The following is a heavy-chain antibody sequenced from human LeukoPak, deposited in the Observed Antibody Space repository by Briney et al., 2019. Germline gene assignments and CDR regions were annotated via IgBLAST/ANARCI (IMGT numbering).Heavy chain of an antibody. D-gene: IGHD2/OR15-2a*01. Sequence: SQTLSPTCTVSGGSISSGGYYWSWIRQHPGRGLEWIGYIYYSGSTYYNPSLKSRVTISVDTSKNQFSLKLSSVTAADTAVYYCARVVAENYYGMDVWGQGTTVTVSS. CDR1: GGSISSGGYY. CDR3: ARVVAENYYGMDV. CDR2: IYYSGST. J-gene: IGHJ6*02. V-gene: IGHV4-31*03.